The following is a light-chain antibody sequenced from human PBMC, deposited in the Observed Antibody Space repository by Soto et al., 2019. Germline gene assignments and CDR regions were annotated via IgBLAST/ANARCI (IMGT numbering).Light chain of an antibody. CDR2: GAS. V-gene: IGKV3-15*01. Sequence: IVMTQSPATLSVSPGERVTLSCRASETVRTNLAWFQQKPGQTPRLLIFGASTRATGIPTRFTGSGSETEFTLTISSLEPEDFAVYYCQQRSNWQGATFGGGTKVDIK. CDR3: QQRSNWQGAT. J-gene: IGKJ4*01. CDR1: ETVRTN.